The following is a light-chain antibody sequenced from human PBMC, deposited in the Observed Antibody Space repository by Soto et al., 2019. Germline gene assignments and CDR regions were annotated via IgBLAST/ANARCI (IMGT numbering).Light chain of an antibody. V-gene: IGKV1-6*01. Sequence: AIQVTQSPSSLSASVGDRVTITCRASQAIREDLSWYQQKPGKAPTVLISAASTLESGVPLRFSGSGSGIDFTLTISSLQPEDVATYYCLQDYTFPYTFGQGTKVDIK. CDR2: AAS. CDR3: LQDYTFPYT. J-gene: IGKJ2*01. CDR1: QAIRED.